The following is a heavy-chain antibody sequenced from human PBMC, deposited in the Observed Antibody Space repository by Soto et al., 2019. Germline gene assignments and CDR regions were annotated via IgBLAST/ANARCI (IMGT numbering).Heavy chain of an antibody. D-gene: IGHD3-3*01. CDR1: GFTFSSYS. Sequence: VGSLRLSCAASGFTFSSYSMNWVRQAPGKGLEGVSSISSSSSYIYYADSVKGRFTISRDNAKNSLYLQMNSLRAEDTAVYYCARGYYDFWSGYYKSSGFDYYYGMDVWGQGTTVTVSS. J-gene: IGHJ6*02. V-gene: IGHV3-21*01. CDR3: ARGYYDFWSGYYKSSGFDYYYGMDV. CDR2: ISSSSSYI.